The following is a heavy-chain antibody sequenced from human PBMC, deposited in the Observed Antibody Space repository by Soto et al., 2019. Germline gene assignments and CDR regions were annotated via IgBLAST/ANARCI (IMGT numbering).Heavy chain of an antibody. CDR2: VSPNSGGA. CDR3: ARANSGDDDEFDY. CDR1: GYTFTGYY. V-gene: IGHV1-2*02. Sequence: SVKVSCKASGYTFTGYYIHWVRQAPGQGLEWMGWVSPNSGGADYAQKFQGRVTMTRDTSVSSAYMELSSLTSDDTAVYYCARANSGDDDEFDYWGQGTQVTVSS. D-gene: IGHD5-12*01. J-gene: IGHJ4*02.